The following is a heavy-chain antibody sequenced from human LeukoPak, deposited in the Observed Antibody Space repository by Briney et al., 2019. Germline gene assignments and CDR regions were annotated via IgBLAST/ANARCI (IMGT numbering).Heavy chain of an antibody. V-gene: IGHV3-30*03. CDR2: ISIDGSEK. CDR3: ARDPGRLDRGNDYYYGMDV. Sequence: HPGGSLRLSCAASGFTFRNYGMHWVRQAPGKGLEWVAVISIDGSEKYYADSVKGRFTISRDNAKNSLYLQMNSLRDEDTAVYYCARDPGRLDRGNDYYYGMDVWGQGTTVTVSS. D-gene: IGHD1-1*01. J-gene: IGHJ6*02. CDR1: GFTFRNYG.